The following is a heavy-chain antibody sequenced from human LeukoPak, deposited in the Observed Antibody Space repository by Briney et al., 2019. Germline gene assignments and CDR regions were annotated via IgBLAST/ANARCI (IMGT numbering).Heavy chain of an antibody. Sequence: RPSEALSLTCTVSGFSISSGHYWGWVRQPLGAGLEWIGSVYQSGTTYYNPSLKSRVTTSVDMSKNQFSLRLRPVTAADTAVYYCARIFIRNGYSSYFDCWGQGTLVTVSS. J-gene: IGHJ4*02. D-gene: IGHD5-18*01. CDR3: ARIFIRNGYSSYFDC. V-gene: IGHV4-38-2*02. CDR1: GFSISSGHY. CDR2: VYQSGTT.